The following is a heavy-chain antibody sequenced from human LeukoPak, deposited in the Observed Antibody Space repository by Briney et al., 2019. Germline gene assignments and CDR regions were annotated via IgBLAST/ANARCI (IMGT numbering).Heavy chain of an antibody. CDR3: AREAGTADY. J-gene: IGHJ4*02. CDR2: ITNSGTTI. V-gene: IGHV3-11*01. D-gene: IGHD6-13*01. Sequence: GGSLRLSCAASGFTFTDFYMSWIRQAPGKGLEWVSYITNSGTTIYYADSVKGRFTISRDNAKNSLYLQMNSLRAEDTAVYYCAREAGTADYWGQGTLVTVSS. CDR1: GFTFTDFY.